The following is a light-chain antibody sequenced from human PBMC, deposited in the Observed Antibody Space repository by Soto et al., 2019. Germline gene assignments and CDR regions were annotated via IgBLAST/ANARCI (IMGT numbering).Light chain of an antibody. CDR3: QQRGSWPRT. CDR1: QSVSSY. V-gene: IGKV3-11*01. CDR2: DAS. Sequence: IVLTQSPATLSLSPGERATLSCRASQSVSSYLAWYQQKPGQAPRLLIYDASNRATGIPARFSGSGSGTDFTLTISSLEPEDFAVYYCQQRGSWPRTFGQGTRWISN. J-gene: IGKJ1*01.